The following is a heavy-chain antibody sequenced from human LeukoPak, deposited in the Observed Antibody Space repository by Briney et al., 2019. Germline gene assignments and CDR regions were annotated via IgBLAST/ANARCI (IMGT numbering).Heavy chain of an antibody. CDR2: INNDGSST. D-gene: IGHD1-26*01. V-gene: IGHV3-74*01. Sequence: PGGSLRLSCAASGFTVSRNYMSWVRQAPGKGLVWVSQINNDGSSTTYADSVKGRFTISRDNAKNTLYLQMNSLRAEDTAVYYCARHYLLDYWGQGTLVTVSS. CDR3: ARHYLLDY. CDR1: GFTVSRNY. J-gene: IGHJ4*02.